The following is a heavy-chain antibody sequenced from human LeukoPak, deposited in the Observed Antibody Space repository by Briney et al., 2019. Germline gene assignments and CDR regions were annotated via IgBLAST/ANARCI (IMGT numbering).Heavy chain of an antibody. V-gene: IGHV4-39*07. D-gene: IGHD3-22*01. CDR3: ARDSDSSGPPEEPCMDV. Sequence: PSEILSLTCTVSGGSISSSSYYWGWIRQPPGKGLEWIGSIYYSGSTYYNPSLKSRVTISVDTSKNQFSLKLSSVTAADTAVYYCARDSDSSGPPEEPCMDVWGQGTTVTVSS. J-gene: IGHJ6*02. CDR1: GGSISSSSYY. CDR2: IYYSGST.